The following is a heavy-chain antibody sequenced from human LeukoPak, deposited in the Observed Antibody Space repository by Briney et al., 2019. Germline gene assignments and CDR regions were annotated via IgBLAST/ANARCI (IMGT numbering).Heavy chain of an antibody. D-gene: IGHD5-18*01. CDR1: GFTFSSYA. V-gene: IGHV3-30*04. J-gene: IGHJ4*02. CDR2: ISYDGSNK. CDR3: ARVGAAMDPNDY. Sequence: PTGGSLRLSCAASGFTFSSYAMHWVRQAPGKGLEWVAVISYDGSNKYYADSVKGRFTISRDNAKNSLYLQMNSLRAEDTAVYYCARVGAAMDPNDYWGQGTLVTVSS.